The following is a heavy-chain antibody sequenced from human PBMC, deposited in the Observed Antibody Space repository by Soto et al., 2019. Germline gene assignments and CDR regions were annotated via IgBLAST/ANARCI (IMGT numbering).Heavy chain of an antibody. Sequence: QLQLQESGPGLVKPSETLSLTCTVSGGSISSSSYYWGWIRQPPGKGLEWIGIIYYSGSTYYNPSPKSRVTISVDTSKTQFSLKLSSVTATDTAVYYGARRGGVATNAFDIWGQGTMVTVSS. V-gene: IGHV4-39*01. CDR1: GGSISSSSYY. D-gene: IGHD5-12*01. CDR2: IYYSGST. CDR3: ARRGGVATNAFDI. J-gene: IGHJ3*02.